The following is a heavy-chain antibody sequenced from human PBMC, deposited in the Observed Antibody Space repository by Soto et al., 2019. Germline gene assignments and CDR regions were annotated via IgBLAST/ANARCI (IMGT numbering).Heavy chain of an antibody. Sequence: ESGGGVVQPGRSLRLSCAASTFTFSTYTLHWVRQAPGKGLEWVAVISYDGTNKYYADSVKGRFTISRDNSKNTLYLQMNSLRDEDTAVYYCARVDTSGWSRPLDYWGQGTLVTVSS. CDR1: TFTFSTYT. J-gene: IGHJ4*02. CDR2: ISYDGTNK. CDR3: ARVDTSGWSRPLDY. D-gene: IGHD6-19*01. V-gene: IGHV3-30-3*01.